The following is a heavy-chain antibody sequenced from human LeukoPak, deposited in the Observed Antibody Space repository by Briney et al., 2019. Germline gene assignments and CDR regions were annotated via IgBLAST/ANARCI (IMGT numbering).Heavy chain of an antibody. Sequence: ASVKVSCKASGYPFLRFCIHWVRQAPGQGLEWMGKINPAGGAASYAQRFQDRVTVTRDTSASTVYMELSSLRSEDTAVYYCARDTRELLGGYYFDYWGQGALVTVSS. D-gene: IGHD3-10*01. CDR1: GYPFLRFC. CDR2: INPAGGAA. V-gene: IGHV1-46*01. CDR3: ARDTRELLGGYYFDY. J-gene: IGHJ4*02.